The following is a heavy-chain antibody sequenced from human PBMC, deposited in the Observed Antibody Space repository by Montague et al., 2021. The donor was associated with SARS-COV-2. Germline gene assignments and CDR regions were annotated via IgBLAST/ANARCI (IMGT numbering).Heavy chain of an antibody. CDR2: IYYSGST. CDR3: ARVGRQQLVRLSGMDV. CDR1: GGSISSGGYY. V-gene: IGHV4-31*03. J-gene: IGHJ6*02. Sequence: TLSLTCTVSGGSISSGGYYWSWIRQHPGKGLEWVGYIYYSGSTYYTPSLRSRVTISVNTSKNQFSLKMSSMTAAATAVYYCARVGRQQLVRLSGMDVWGQGTTVTVSS. D-gene: IGHD6-13*01.